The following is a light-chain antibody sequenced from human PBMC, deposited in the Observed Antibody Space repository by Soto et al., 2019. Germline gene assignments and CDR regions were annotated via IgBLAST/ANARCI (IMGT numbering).Light chain of an antibody. CDR1: QSISTW. CDR3: QQYNSYSLT. Sequence: DIQMTQSPFTLSASVGDRVTITCRASQSISTWLAWYQQKPGKAPKLLIYKASSLDSGVPSRFSGSGSGTEFTLTISSLQPDDFATYYCQQYNSYSLTFGGGTKVDIK. V-gene: IGKV1-5*03. J-gene: IGKJ4*01. CDR2: KAS.